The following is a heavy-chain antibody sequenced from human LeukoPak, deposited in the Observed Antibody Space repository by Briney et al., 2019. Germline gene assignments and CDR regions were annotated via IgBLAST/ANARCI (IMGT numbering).Heavy chain of an antibody. J-gene: IGHJ5*02. Sequence: ASVKVSCKASGYTFTSYGISWVRQAPGQGLEWMGWISAYNGNTNYAQKLQGRVTMTTDTSTSTAYMELRSLRSDDTAVYYCARLGDYYGSGSRLAGFDPWGQGTLVTVSS. V-gene: IGHV1-18*01. CDR2: ISAYNGNT. CDR3: ARLGDYYGSGSRLAGFDP. CDR1: GYTFTSYG. D-gene: IGHD3-10*01.